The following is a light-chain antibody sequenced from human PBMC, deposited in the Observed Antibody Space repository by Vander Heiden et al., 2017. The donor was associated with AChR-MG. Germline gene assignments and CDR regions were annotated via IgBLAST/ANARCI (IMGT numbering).Light chain of an antibody. CDR1: SSDVGGYNY. CDR3: SSYAGSNNLV. V-gene: IGLV2-8*01. Sequence: QSALTQPPSASGSPGQSVTISCTGTSSDVGGYNYVSWYPQHPGKAPKLINYEINKRPAGVPDRCSGSKSGNTASLTVSGLHAEDEADYYCSSYAGSNNLVFGGGTKLTVL. CDR2: EIN. J-gene: IGLJ3*02.